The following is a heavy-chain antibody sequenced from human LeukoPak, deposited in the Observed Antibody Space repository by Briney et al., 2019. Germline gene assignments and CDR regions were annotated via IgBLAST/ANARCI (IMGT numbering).Heavy chain of an antibody. CDR2: ISGSGGNT. Sequence: GGSLRLSCAASGFTFSGSAMAWVRQAPGKGLEWVSGISGSGGNTYYADSVKGRFTISRDNSKNTPYVQISSLRAEDTAVYYCAKGARWLQPGPFDYWGQGTLVTVSS. D-gene: IGHD5-24*01. J-gene: IGHJ4*02. CDR1: GFTFSGSA. V-gene: IGHV3-23*01. CDR3: AKGARWLQPGPFDY.